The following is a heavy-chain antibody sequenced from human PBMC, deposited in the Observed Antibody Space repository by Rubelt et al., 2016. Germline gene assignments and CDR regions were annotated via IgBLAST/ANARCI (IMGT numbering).Heavy chain of an antibody. CDR2: ISAYNGNT. CDR3: ASGSGWYSPDD. CDR1: GYTFTSYG. J-gene: IGHJ4*02. V-gene: IGHV1-18*01. D-gene: IGHD6-19*01. Sequence: QVQLVQSGAEVKKPGASVKVSCKASGYTFTSYGISWVRQAPGQGLEWMGWISAYNGNTNYAQKLQGRVTITRDTSAGTAYMELSSMRSEDTAVYYCASGSGWYSPDDWGQGTLVTVSS.